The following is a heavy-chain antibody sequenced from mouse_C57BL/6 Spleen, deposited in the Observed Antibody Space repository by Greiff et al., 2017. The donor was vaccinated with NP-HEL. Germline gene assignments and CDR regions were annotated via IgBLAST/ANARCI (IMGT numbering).Heavy chain of an antibody. J-gene: IGHJ4*01. CDR2: IRSKSNNYAT. CDR3: VRQVVADDYAMDY. V-gene: IGHV10-1*01. D-gene: IGHD1-1*01. CDR1: GFSFNTYA. Sequence: DVKLVESGGGLVQPKGSLKLSCAASGFSFNTYAMNWVRQAPGKGLEWVARIRSKSNNYATYYADSVKDRFTISRDDSESMLYLQMNNLKTEDTAMYYCVRQVVADDYAMDYWVKEPQSPSPQ.